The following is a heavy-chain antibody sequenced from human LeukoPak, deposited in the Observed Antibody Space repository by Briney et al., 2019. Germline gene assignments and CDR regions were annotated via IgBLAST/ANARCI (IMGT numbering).Heavy chain of an antibody. J-gene: IGHJ4*02. CDR2: ISYDGSNK. Sequence: GGSLRFSCAASGFTFSSYAMHWVRQAPGKGLEWVAVISYDGSNKYYADSVKGRFTISRDNSKNTLYLQMNSLRARDTAVYYCARGMDVLRFLEWLGDIDYWGQGTLVTVSS. V-gene: IGHV3-30-3*01. CDR1: GFTFSSYA. CDR3: ARGMDVLRFLEWLGDIDY. D-gene: IGHD3-3*01.